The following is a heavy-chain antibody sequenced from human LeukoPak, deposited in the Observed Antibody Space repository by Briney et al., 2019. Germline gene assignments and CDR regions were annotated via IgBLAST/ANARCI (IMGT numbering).Heavy chain of an antibody. D-gene: IGHD6-13*01. V-gene: IGHV3-48*03. J-gene: IGHJ4*02. CDR3: ARAGYSSSWYDY. Sequence: PGGSLRLSCAASGFTFSSYEMNWVRQAPGKGLEWVSYIRSSGSTIYYADSVKGRFTIPRDNAKNSLYLQMKSLRAEDTAVYYCARAGYSSSWYDYWGQGTLVTVSS. CDR1: GFTFSSYE. CDR2: IRSSGSTI.